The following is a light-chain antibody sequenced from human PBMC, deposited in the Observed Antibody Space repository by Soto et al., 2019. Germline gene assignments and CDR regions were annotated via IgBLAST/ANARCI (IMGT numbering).Light chain of an antibody. V-gene: IGLV2-14*01. CDR3: SSYAGNNNLV. J-gene: IGLJ2*01. CDR1: SSDVGGYNY. Sequence: QSALTQPASVSGSPGQSITISCTGTSSDVGGYNYVSWYQQHPGKAPKLMIYEVSNRPSGVSFRFSGSKSGNTASLTISGLQPEDEADYFCSSYAGNNNLVFGGGTKVTVL. CDR2: EVS.